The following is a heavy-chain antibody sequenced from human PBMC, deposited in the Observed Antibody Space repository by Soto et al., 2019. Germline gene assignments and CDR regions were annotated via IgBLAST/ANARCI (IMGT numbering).Heavy chain of an antibody. V-gene: IGHV3-23*01. CDR1: GFTFSSYD. J-gene: IGHJ4*02. D-gene: IGHD3-16*01. CDR2: MRVSSGAT. Sequence: EVQLLESGGGLVQPGGSLRLSCAACGFTFSSYDMIWVRQAPGKGLEWVSGMRVSSGATYYTDFVKGRFTISRDNSKNTLYLQMNSLRVEDTAVYYCARNGGGLAYWGQGTLVTVSS. CDR3: ARNGGGLAY.